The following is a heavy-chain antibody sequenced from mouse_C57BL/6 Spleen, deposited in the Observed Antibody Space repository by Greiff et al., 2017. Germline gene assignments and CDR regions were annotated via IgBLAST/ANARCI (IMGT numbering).Heavy chain of an antibody. Sequence: VHVKHSGPELVKPGASVKISCKASGYTFTDYYMNWVKQSHGKSLEWIGDINPNNGGTSYNQKFKGKATLTVDKSSSTAYMELRSLTSEDSAVYYCARENYYYGSRGWFAYWGQGTLVTVSA. CDR3: ARENYYYGSRGWFAY. CDR2: INPNNGGT. J-gene: IGHJ3*01. D-gene: IGHD1-1*01. V-gene: IGHV1-26*01. CDR1: GYTFTDYY.